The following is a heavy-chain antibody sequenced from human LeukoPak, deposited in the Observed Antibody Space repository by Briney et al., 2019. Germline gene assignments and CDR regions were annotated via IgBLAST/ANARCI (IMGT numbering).Heavy chain of an antibody. D-gene: IGHD2-2*01. CDR2: IKHDGSAK. V-gene: IGHV3-7*01. Sequence: GGSLRLSCAASGFTFSSYWMSWVRQAPGKGLEWVANIKHDGSAKYYLDSVKGRFTISRDNAKNSLYLQMSSLRDEDTAVYYCARGTSTSPNWFDPWGQGTLVTVSS. CDR3: ARGTSTSPNWFDP. CDR1: GFTFSSYW. J-gene: IGHJ5*02.